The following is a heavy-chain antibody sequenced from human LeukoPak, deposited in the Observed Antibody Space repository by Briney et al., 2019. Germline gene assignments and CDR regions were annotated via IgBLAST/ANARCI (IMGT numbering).Heavy chain of an antibody. V-gene: IGHV3-7*01. CDR2: IRQNGGDK. J-gene: IGHJ4*02. CDR1: GFSFSSYW. Sequence: GGSLRLSWPASGFSFSSYWMTWNSQAQGKWLEWEANIRQNGGDKHHVNSGKGRFTLSRDNAKNSLYLQMDSLRAEDTAVYYCLRDSYTNTWHEPTRDYWGQGTLVTVSS. CDR3: LRDSYTNTWHEPTRDY. D-gene: IGHD2/OR15-2a*01.